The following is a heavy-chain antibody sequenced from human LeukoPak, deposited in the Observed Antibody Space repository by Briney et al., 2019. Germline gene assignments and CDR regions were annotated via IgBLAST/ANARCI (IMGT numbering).Heavy chain of an antibody. Sequence: GGSLTLSCAASAFTSSIYEMKWVRHAPGEVREWVSYISSRGNTIYHTNSVKDRFTISRNNPQNTVSMQVDNLRIEETALYYCAKASLSDASGHYYYMDVWGKGTTVTVSS. CDR3: AKASLSDASGHYYYMDV. CDR1: AFTSSIYE. D-gene: IGHD3-3*01. CDR2: ISSRGNTI. V-gene: IGHV3-48*03. J-gene: IGHJ6*03.